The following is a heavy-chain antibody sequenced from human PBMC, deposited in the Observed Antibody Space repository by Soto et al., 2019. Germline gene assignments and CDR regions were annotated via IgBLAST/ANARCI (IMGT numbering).Heavy chain of an antibody. V-gene: IGHV3-21*01. J-gene: IGHJ3*01. Sequence: EVQLVESGGGLVKPGGSLRLSCAASGFTFSSYTMNWVRQAPGKGLEWVSYISSSSYIHYADSLKGRFTISRDNTKNSLYLQMNSLTAEDTAVYYCARDSWYRDGLTYAFDFWGQGTMVTVSS. CDR2: ISSSSYI. CDR1: GFTFSSYT. CDR3: ARDSWYRDGLTYAFDF. D-gene: IGHD4-17*01.